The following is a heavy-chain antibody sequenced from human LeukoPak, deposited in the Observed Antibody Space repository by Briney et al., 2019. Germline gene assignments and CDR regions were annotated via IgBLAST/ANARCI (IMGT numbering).Heavy chain of an antibody. CDR3: ASSGRYSYGRYYFDY. V-gene: IGHV4-34*01. J-gene: IGHJ4*02. Sequence: SETLSLTCAVYGGSFSGYYWSWIRQPPGKGLEWTGEINHSGSTNYNPSLKSRVTISVDTSKNQFSLKLSSVTAADTAVYYCASSGRYSYGRYYFDYWAREPWSPSPQ. D-gene: IGHD5-18*01. CDR2: INHSGST. CDR1: GGSFSGYY.